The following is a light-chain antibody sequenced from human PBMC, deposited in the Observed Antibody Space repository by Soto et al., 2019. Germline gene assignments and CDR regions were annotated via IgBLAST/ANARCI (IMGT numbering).Light chain of an antibody. Sequence: EIMLTQSPATLSLFTGERATLSCRTSQSVSGFLAWYQQKPGQAPRLLIYDASNRATGIPARFSGSGSGTEFTLTISSLQSEDFAVYYCQQYSDWPPTFGQGTKVDIK. J-gene: IGKJ1*01. CDR1: QSVSGF. V-gene: IGKV3-11*01. CDR3: QQYSDWPPT. CDR2: DAS.